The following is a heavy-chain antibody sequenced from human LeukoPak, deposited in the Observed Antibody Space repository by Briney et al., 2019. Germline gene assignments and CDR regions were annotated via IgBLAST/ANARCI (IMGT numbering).Heavy chain of an antibody. CDR1: GYSISSGYY. Sequence: SDTLSLTCTVSGYSISSGYYRGWIRQPPGKGLEWIGSIYHNGSTYYNPSLKSRVTISVDTSKNQFSLKLSSATAADTAVYYCARVARYDFWSGYTPSPYYYYMDVWGKGTTVTVYS. CDR2: IYHNGST. D-gene: IGHD3-3*01. V-gene: IGHV4-38-2*02. J-gene: IGHJ6*03. CDR3: ARVARYDFWSGYTPSPYYYYMDV.